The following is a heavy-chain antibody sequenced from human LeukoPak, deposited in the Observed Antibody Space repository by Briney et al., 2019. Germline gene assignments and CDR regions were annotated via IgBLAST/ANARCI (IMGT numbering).Heavy chain of an antibody. D-gene: IGHD3-22*01. V-gene: IGHV3-48*03. CDR2: ISSSGSTI. J-gene: IGHJ4*02. Sequence: GGSLRLSCAASGFTFSSYEMNWVRQAPGKGLEWVSYISSSGSTIYYADSVKGRFTISRDNSKNTLYLQMNSLRAEDTAVYYCASPGYYYDSSGYRSWGQGTLVTVSS. CDR3: ASPGYYYDSSGYRS. CDR1: GFTFSSYE.